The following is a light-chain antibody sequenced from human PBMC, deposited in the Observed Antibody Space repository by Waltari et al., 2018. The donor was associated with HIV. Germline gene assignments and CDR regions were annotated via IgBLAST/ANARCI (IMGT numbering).Light chain of an antibody. CDR2: KDN. V-gene: IGLV3-27*01. Sequence: SYELTQPPSVSVSPGQTASITCSGDVVAKRYSRWFQQKPGQAPVLVIYKDNERPSGIPERFSGSVSGTTVTLTISGAQLEDEAAYYCYSAADDNPVVFGGGTKLTVL. J-gene: IGLJ2*01. CDR1: VVAKRY. CDR3: YSAADDNPVV.